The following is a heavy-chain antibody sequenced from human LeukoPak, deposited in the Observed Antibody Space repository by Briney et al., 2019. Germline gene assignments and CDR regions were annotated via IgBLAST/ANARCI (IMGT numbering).Heavy chain of an antibody. CDR2: IYPGDSDT. D-gene: IGHD5-24*01. V-gene: IGHV5-51*01. Sequence: GESLKISCKGSGYSFTSYWIGWVCQMPGKGLEWMGIIYPGDSDTRYSPSFQGQVTISADKSITTAYLQWSSLKASDTAMYYCSGYLSSGVAMATIIANWGKGTLVTVSS. CDR1: GYSFTSYW. CDR3: SGYLSSGVAMATIIAN. J-gene: IGHJ4*02.